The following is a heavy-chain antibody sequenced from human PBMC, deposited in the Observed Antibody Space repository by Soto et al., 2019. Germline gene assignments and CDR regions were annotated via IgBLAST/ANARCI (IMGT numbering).Heavy chain of an antibody. Sequence: SETLSLTCTVSGGSISSSSYYWGWIRQPPGKGLEWIGSIYYSGSTYYNPSLKSRVTISVDTSKNQFSLKLSSVTAADTAVYYCASLVLLWLGELFSFGWFDPWGQGTLVTVSS. J-gene: IGHJ5*02. V-gene: IGHV4-39*01. D-gene: IGHD3-10*01. CDR3: ASLVLLWLGELFSFGWFDP. CDR2: IYYSGST. CDR1: GGSISSSSYY.